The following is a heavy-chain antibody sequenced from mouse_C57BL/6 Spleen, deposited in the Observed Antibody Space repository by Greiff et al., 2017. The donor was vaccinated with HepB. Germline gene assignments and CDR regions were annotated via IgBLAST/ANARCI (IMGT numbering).Heavy chain of an antibody. Sequence: EVKLVESGGGLVKPGGSLKLSCAASGFTFSSYAMTWVSQTPEKRLEWVATISDGGSYTYYPDNVKGRFTISRDNAKNNLYLQMSHLKSEDTAMYYCAREKMITTEYYFDYWGQGTTLTVSS. CDR3: AREKMITTEYYFDY. V-gene: IGHV5-4*01. J-gene: IGHJ2*01. CDR2: ISDGGSYT. CDR1: GFTFSSYA. D-gene: IGHD2-4*01.